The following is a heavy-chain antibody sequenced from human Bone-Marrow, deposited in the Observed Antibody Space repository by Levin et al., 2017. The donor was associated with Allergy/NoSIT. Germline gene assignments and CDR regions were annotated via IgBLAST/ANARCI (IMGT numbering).Heavy chain of an antibody. CDR3: ARLFDGFNM. V-gene: IGHV1-69*13. CDR1: GGTFSNYA. D-gene: IGHD2-21*01. J-gene: IGHJ3*02. Sequence: ASVKVSCKASGGTFSNYAVSWVRQAPGQGLEWMGGIIPIFETSNYAQKFQGRLTITADESTRTVYMELSSLRSEDTALYYYARLFDGFNMWGQGTLITVSS. CDR2: IIPIFETS.